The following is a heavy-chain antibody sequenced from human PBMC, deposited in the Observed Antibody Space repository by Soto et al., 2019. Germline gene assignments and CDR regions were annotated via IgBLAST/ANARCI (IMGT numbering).Heavy chain of an antibody. V-gene: IGHV1-69*12. Sequence: QVQLVQSGAEVKKPGSSVKVSCKASGGTFSSYAISWVRQAPGQGLEWMGGIIPIFGTANYAQKFQGRVTITADESPSTAYMELSSLRSEDTAVYYGARDLQLLYDHYYYGMDVWGQGTTVTVSS. CDR1: GGTFSSYA. CDR2: IIPIFGTA. D-gene: IGHD5-18*01. J-gene: IGHJ6*02. CDR3: ARDLQLLYDHYYYGMDV.